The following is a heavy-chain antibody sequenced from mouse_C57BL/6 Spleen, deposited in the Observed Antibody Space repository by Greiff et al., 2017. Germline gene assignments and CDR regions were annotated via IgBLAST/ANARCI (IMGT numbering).Heavy chain of an antibody. V-gene: IGHV1-55*01. Sequence: QVQLQQSGAELVKPGASVKMSCKASGYTFTSYWITWVKQRPGQGLEWIGDIYPGSGSTNYNEKFKSKATLTVDTSSSTAYMQLSSLTSEDSAVYYWAREGSNYVMDYWGQGTSVTVSS. J-gene: IGHJ4*01. D-gene: IGHD2-5*01. CDR1: GYTFTSYW. CDR3: AREGSNYVMDY. CDR2: IYPGSGST.